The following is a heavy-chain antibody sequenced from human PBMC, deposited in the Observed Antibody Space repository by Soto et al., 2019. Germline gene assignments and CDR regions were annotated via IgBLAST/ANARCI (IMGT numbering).Heavy chain of an antibody. CDR3: ARGIAVAGTFWFGP. J-gene: IGHJ5*02. CDR1: GGSVSSGSYY. D-gene: IGHD6-19*01. Sequence: SETLSLTXTASGGSVSSGSYYWSWIRQPPGKGLEWIGYIYYSGSTNYNPSLKSRVTISVDTSKNQFSLKLSSVTAADTAVYYCARGIAVAGTFWFGPWGQGTLVTVSS. CDR2: IYYSGST. V-gene: IGHV4-61*01.